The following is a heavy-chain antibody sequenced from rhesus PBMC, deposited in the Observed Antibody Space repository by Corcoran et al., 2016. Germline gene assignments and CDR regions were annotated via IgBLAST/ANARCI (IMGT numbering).Heavy chain of an antibody. D-gene: IGHD6-31*01. CDR3: ASSYSSGWYSPFDY. CDR2: IGPGDDT. Sequence: EVQLVESGGGLVQPGGSLRLSCAASGFTFSSYAMQWVHQAPGKGLEWVSAIGPGDDTYYADAGKGIFPISKDNAKNSLYLQMNSLRAEDTAVYYCASSYSSGWYSPFDYWGQGVLVTVSS. V-gene: IGHV3-72*01. J-gene: IGHJ4*01. CDR1: GFTFSSYA.